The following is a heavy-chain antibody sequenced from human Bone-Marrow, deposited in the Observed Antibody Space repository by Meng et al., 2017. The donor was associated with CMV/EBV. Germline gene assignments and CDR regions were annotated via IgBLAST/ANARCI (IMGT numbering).Heavy chain of an antibody. CDR2: INPRGGRP. D-gene: IGHD2-2*01. Sequence: ASVKVSCKASGYTFRNYYIHWVRQAPGQGFEWMGVINPRGGRPTYAQNFQGRITMTRDTSTGTVYMELSSLRSEDTAVYYCARDRDFYCSTTTCYGAGFDHWGQGTLVTVSS. V-gene: IGHV1-46*01. CDR1: GYTFRNYY. CDR3: ARDRDFYCSTTTCYGAGFDH. J-gene: IGHJ5*02.